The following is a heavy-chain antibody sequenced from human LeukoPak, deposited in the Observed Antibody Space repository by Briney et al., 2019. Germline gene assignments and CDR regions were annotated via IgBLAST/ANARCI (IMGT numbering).Heavy chain of an antibody. V-gene: IGHV3-30*02. Sequence: DSVKGRFTISRDNSKNTLYLQMNSLRAEDTAVYYCAKDARTPRYCTNGVCWDFDYWGQGTLVTVSS. D-gene: IGHD2-8*01. CDR3: AKDARTPRYCTNGVCWDFDY. J-gene: IGHJ4*02.